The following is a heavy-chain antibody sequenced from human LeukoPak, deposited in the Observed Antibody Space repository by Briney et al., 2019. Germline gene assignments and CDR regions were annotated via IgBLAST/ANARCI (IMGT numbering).Heavy chain of an antibody. J-gene: IGHJ4*02. CDR2: IYYSGST. V-gene: IGHV4-4*02. CDR1: GDSINNNNW. CDR3: ARDVGGNYQYFDY. Sequence: PSETLSLTCAVSGDSINNNNWWSWVRQSPGKGLEWIGYIYYSGSTNYNPSLKSRLSISADTSKNQFSLKLTSVTAADTAVYYCARDVGGNYQYFDYWGQGTLVTVSS. D-gene: IGHD4-11*01.